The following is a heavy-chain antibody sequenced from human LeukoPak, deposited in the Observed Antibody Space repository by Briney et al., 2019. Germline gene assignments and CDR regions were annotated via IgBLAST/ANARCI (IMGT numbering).Heavy chain of an antibody. D-gene: IGHD7-27*01. CDR2: IFHSEST. CDR1: GDFIRNGHW. CDR3: ARNRDWGFDY. Sequence: PSETLSLTCAVSGDFIRNGHWWTWVRQPPGKGLEWIGEIFHSESTNCNPSLESRVTISVDKSKNQFSLKLASVTAADTAVYYCARNRDWGFDYWGQGTLVTVSS. V-gene: IGHV4-4*02. J-gene: IGHJ4*02.